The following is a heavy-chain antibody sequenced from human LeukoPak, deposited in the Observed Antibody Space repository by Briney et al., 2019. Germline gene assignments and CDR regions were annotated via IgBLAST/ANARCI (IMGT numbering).Heavy chain of an antibody. CDR3: ASTPGYSSSLPYYYYMDV. CDR2: IIPIFGTA. J-gene: IGHJ6*03. D-gene: IGHD6-13*01. Sequence: SVKVSCKASGGPFSNYALNWVRQAPGQGLEWMGGIIPIFGTANCAQKFLGRVTITADKSTSTAYMELSSLRSEDTAVYYCASTPGYSSSLPYYYYMDVWGKGTTVTVSS. V-gene: IGHV1-69*06. CDR1: GGPFSNYA.